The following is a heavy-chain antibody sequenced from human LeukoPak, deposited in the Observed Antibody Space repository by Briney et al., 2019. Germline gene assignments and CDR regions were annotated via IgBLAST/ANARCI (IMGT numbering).Heavy chain of an antibody. CDR1: GGTISRYY. CDR3: ARDRRRDPLHAFDI. CDR2: IDYSGST. V-gene: IGHV4-59*01. Sequence: SETLSLTCTVSGGTISRYYWSWIRQPPGKGLEWIAYIDYSGSTNYNPSLKSRLTISLDASKNQFSLKLSSVTAADTAVYYCARDRRRDPLHAFDIWGQGTMVTVSS. J-gene: IGHJ3*02. D-gene: IGHD1-26*01.